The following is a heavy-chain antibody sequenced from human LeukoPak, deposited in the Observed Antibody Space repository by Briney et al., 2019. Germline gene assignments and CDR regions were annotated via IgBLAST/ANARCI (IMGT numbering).Heavy chain of an antibody. D-gene: IGHD6-13*01. J-gene: IGHJ4*02. CDR1: GGSFSGYY. V-gene: IGHV4-34*01. Sequence: SETLSLTCAVYGGSFSGYYWSWIRQSPGKGLEWIGETYHSGSTNYNSSLKSRVTISLDTSKNQFSLKVTSVTAADTAVYYCARSGTYQYSSTSDYWGQGTLVTVSS. CDR3: ARSGTYQYSSTSDY. CDR2: TYHSGST.